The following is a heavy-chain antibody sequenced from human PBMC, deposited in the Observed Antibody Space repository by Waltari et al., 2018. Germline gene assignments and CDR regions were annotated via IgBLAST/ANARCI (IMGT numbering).Heavy chain of an antibody. V-gene: IGHV3-30-3*01. Sequence: QVQLVESGGGVVQPGRSLRVSCAASGFTFSNYAMHWVRQAPGKWLEWLAVISYDRSIQYLADSVKGRFTISRDNSKNTLYLQMNSLRAADTAVYYCAGADPWAGRRGGPFDYWGQGTLVTVSS. D-gene: IGHD6-6*01. CDR3: AGADPWAGRRGGPFDY. CDR2: ISYDRSIQ. CDR1: GFTFSNYA. J-gene: IGHJ4*02.